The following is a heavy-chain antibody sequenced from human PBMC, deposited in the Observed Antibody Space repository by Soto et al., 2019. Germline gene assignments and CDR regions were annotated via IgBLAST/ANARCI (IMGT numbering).Heavy chain of an antibody. V-gene: IGHV3-33*01. CDR2: IWYDGSNK. CDR1: GFTFSSYG. D-gene: IGHD6-13*01. J-gene: IGHJ6*02. CDR3: ASDIAAAGITYYYGMDL. Sequence: GGSLRLSCAASGFTFSSYGMHWVRQAPGKGREWVAVIWYDGSNKYYADSVKGRFTISRDNSKNTLYLQMNSLRAEDTAVYYCASDIAAAGITYYYGMDLWGQGTTGTDSS.